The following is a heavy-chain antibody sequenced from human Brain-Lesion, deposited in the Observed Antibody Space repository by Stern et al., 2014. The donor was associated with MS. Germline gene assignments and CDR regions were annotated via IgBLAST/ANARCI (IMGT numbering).Heavy chain of an antibody. CDR2: ISGRGGPT. J-gene: IGHJ1*01. CDR1: GFSFSTYA. Sequence: EVQLVASGGGLVQPGGSLRLSWAASGFSFSTYAMSWVRQTPGKGLQWVSGISGRGGPTYYADSVKGRFTISRDNSKNTLYLQMDSLRADDTAVYYCAKWPHHIAVAGTRYFQHWGQGTLVTVSS. V-gene: IGHV3-23*04. D-gene: IGHD6-19*01. CDR3: AKWPHHIAVAGTRYFQH.